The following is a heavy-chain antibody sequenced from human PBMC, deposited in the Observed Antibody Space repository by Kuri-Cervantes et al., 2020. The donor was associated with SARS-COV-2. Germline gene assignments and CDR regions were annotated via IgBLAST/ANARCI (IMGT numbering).Heavy chain of an antibody. Sequence: GSLRLSRTVSGGSISSFYWSWIRQPPGKGLEWIGYFYHSGITNYDPSLKSRVTISGDTSKNQLSLKLTSVIAADTAVYYCARDNVLYSGSGFDLWGQGTLVTVSS. CDR2: FYHSGIT. J-gene: IGHJ4*02. CDR3: ARDNVLYSGSGFDL. CDR1: GGSISSFY. V-gene: IGHV4-59*01. D-gene: IGHD1-26*01.